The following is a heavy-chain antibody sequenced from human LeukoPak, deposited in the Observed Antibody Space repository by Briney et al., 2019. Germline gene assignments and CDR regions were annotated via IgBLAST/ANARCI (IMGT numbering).Heavy chain of an antibody. Sequence: GESLKIACKGSGYSFTSYWIGWVRQMPGKGLEWMGIIYPGDSDTRYSPSIQGQVTISADKSISTAYLQWSSLKASDTAMYYCARRNGYSYGSRYFDYWGQGTLVTVSS. J-gene: IGHJ4*02. CDR3: ARRNGYSYGSRYFDY. D-gene: IGHD5-18*01. CDR1: GYSFTSYW. V-gene: IGHV5-51*01. CDR2: IYPGDSDT.